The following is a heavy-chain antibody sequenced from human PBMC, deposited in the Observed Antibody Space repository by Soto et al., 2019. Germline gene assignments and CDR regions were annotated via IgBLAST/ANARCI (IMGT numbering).Heavy chain of an antibody. J-gene: IGHJ6*02. CDR2: ISYVGINK. Sequence: GGSLRLSCAASGFTFSSYSMNWVRQAPGKGLEWVVFISYVGINKYYADSVKGRFTISRDNSKNTLYLQMNSLRAEYTAVYYCARDESRIVVVNPYYYYYGMDVWGQGTTVTVSS. D-gene: IGHD3-22*01. V-gene: IGHV3-30*03. CDR1: GFTFSSYS. CDR3: ARDESRIVVVNPYYYYYGMDV.